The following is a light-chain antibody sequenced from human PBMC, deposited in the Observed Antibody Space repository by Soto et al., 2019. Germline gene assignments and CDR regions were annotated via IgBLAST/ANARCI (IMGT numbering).Light chain of an antibody. J-gene: IGLJ1*01. CDR1: SSDVGGHNY. CDR2: DVS. V-gene: IGLV2-14*03. CDR3: FSHSSRATLYV. Sequence: QSALTQPASVSGSPGQSITIYCAGTSSDVGGHNYVAWYQQHPGKAPKLMIYDVSNRPSGVSNRFSGSKSGNTAYLTISGLQAEDEADYYCFSHSSRATLYVFGTGPKLTV.